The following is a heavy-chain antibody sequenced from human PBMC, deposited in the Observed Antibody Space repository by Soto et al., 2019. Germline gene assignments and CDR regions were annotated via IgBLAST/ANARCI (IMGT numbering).Heavy chain of an antibody. CDR2: INPADSDT. D-gene: IGHD3-9*01. CDR1: GYIFTNYW. CDR3: VRPDSTGYYSH. V-gene: IGHV5-51*01. J-gene: IGHJ4*02. Sequence: PXESLKISWKGSGYIFTNYWIGWVRQIPGKGLEWMGIINPADSDTRYSPSFQGQVTVSVDKSISTAYLHRGSLKASGTAMYYCVRPDSTGYYSHWGQGTPVTVSS.